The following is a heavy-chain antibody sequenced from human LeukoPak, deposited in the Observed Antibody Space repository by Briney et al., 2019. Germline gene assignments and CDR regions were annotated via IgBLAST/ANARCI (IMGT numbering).Heavy chain of an antibody. J-gene: IGHJ3*02. CDR1: GFTFSSYA. V-gene: IGHV3-23*01. CDR3: AKYIVVVVAATHDAFDI. D-gene: IGHD2-15*01. Sequence: GASLTLYCAASGFTFSSYAMIWLRQAPGKGLEWVSAISGSGGSTYYADSVKGRFTISRDNSKNTLYLQMNSLRAEDTAVYYCAKYIVVVVAATHDAFDIWGQGTMVTVSS. CDR2: ISGSGGST.